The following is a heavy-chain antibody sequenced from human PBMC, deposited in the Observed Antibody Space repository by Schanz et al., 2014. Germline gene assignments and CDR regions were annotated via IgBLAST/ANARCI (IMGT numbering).Heavy chain of an antibody. J-gene: IGHJ5*02. V-gene: IGHV4-61*02. Sequence: QVQLQESGPGLVKPSQTLSLTCTVSGGSISSATYYWSWVRQPAGKGLEWIGRIYSRGSSTYNPSRKSRVTIPIDTSNNQSFLKLNSVTAADTAVYYCARGGSVATIAPYTWFDPWGQGTLVTVSS. D-gene: IGHD5-12*01. CDR3: ARGGSVATIAPYTWFDP. CDR1: GGSISSATYY. CDR2: IYSRGSS.